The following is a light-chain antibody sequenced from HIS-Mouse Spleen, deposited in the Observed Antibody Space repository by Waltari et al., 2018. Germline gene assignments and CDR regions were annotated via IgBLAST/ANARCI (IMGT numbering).Light chain of an antibody. CDR2: GNN. CDR1: SSNIGAGYD. V-gene: IGLV1-40*01. Sequence: QSVLTQPPSVSGAPGQRVTISCPGSSSNIGAGYDVHWYQQLPGTAPKLLIYGNNNRPSGVPDRFSGSKSGTSASLAITGLQAEDEADYYCQSYDSSLSAHYVFGTGTKVTVL. CDR3: QSYDSSLSAHYV. J-gene: IGLJ1*01.